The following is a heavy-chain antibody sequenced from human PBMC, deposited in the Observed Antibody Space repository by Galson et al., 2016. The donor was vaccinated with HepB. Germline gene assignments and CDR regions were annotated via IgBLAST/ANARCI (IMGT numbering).Heavy chain of an antibody. Sequence: SVKVSCKASGGTFNTFAISWVRQAPGQGLEWMGGNIPLFATPNYAQKFQGRVTITADKSTSTVYMELSSLRSEDTAVYYCARPWVAARGWFDPWGQGTLVTVSS. CDR1: GGTFNTFA. CDR3: ARPWVAARGWFDP. J-gene: IGHJ5*02. CDR2: NIPLFATP. V-gene: IGHV1-69*06. D-gene: IGHD1-26*01.